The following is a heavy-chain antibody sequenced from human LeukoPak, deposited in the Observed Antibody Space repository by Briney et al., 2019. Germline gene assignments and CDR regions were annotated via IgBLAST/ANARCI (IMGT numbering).Heavy chain of an antibody. CDR1: GYTFTSYG. V-gene: IGHV1-18*01. Sequence: GASVKVSCKASGYTFTSYGISWVRQAPGQGLEWMGWISAYNGNANYAQKLQGRVTMTTDTSTSTAYMELRSLRSDDTAVYYCARPAYCGGDCYPEWFDPWGQGTLVTVSS. J-gene: IGHJ5*02. CDR3: ARPAYCGGDCYPEWFDP. CDR2: ISAYNGNA. D-gene: IGHD2-21*02.